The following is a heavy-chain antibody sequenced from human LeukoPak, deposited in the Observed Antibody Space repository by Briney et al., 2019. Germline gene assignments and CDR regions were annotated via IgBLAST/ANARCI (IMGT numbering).Heavy chain of an antibody. Sequence: GGSLRLSCAASRFTFSSYAMGWVRQAPGKGLEWVSTISGSGGSTYYADSVKGRFTISRDNSKNTLYLQMNSLRAEDTAVYYCARGSGSFPYNRFDPWGQGTLVTVSS. V-gene: IGHV3-23*01. CDR3: ARGSGSFPYNRFDP. D-gene: IGHD3-10*01. CDR1: RFTFSSYA. J-gene: IGHJ5*02. CDR2: ISGSGGST.